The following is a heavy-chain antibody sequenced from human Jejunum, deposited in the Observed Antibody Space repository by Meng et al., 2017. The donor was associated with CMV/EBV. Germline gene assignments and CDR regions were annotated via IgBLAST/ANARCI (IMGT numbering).Heavy chain of an antibody. J-gene: IGHJ4*02. D-gene: IGHD3-16*01. Sequence: ASPSSFSPFSVHWVRQGRGHWLEWMGYINPFTGDTNYAQEVQGRVTMTRDTSTNTAYMELTRLRSDDTALYYCAKEGGSYLDYYFDYWGQGTLVTVSS. V-gene: IGHV1-2*02. CDR1: PSSFSPFS. CDR2: INPFTGDT. CDR3: AKEGGSYLDYYFDY.